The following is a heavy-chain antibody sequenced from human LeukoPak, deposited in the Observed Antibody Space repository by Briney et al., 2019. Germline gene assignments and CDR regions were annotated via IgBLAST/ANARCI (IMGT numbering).Heavy chain of an antibody. CDR2: ISSSTSYI. J-gene: IGHJ3*02. D-gene: IGHD6-13*01. V-gene: IGHV3-21*04. CDR3: AKDTAAAGTEGAFDS. Sequence: GGSLRLSCAASGFTFSSYSMNWVRQAPGTGLEWVSSISSSTSYIYYADSVKGRFTISRDNAKNSLYLQMNSLRAEDTALYYCAKDTAAAGTEGAFDSWGQGTMVTVSS. CDR1: GFTFSSYS.